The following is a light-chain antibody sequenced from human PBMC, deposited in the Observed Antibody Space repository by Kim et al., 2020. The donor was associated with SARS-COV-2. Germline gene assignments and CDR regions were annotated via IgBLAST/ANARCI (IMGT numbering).Light chain of an antibody. CDR1: SSDVGGYNY. V-gene: IGLV2-8*01. Sequence: QSALTQPPSASGSPGQPATISCPGTSSDVGGYNYVSWYQQHPGKAPKLMIYEVSKRPSGVPDRFSGSKSGNTASLTVSGLQAEDEADYYCSSYAGSNNLVFGGGTQLTVL. J-gene: IGLJ2*01. CDR3: SSYAGSNNLV. CDR2: EVS.